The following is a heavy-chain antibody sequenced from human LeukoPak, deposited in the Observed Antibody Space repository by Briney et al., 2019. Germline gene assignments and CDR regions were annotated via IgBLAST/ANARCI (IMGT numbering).Heavy chain of an antibody. CDR1: GYTFTGYY. Sequence: ASVKVSCKASGYTFTGYYMHWVRQAPGQGLEWMGWINPNSGGTNYAQKFQGRVTITRDTSISTAYMELSRLRSDDTAVYYCARISLYREKDFDYWGQGTLVTVSS. J-gene: IGHJ4*02. D-gene: IGHD2-8*01. V-gene: IGHV1-2*02. CDR3: ARISLYREKDFDY. CDR2: INPNSGGT.